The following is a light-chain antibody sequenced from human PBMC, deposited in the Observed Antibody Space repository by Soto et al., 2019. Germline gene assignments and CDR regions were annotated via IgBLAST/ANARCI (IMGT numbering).Light chain of an antibody. Sequence: DFQLTQSPSTLSASVGDRVTITCRASQTISSWLAWYQQKPGKAPNLLIYKTSNLESGVPSRFSGSGSGTEFTITISSLQPDDFATYYCQYYNDYCWTFGQGTKVEIK. J-gene: IGKJ1*01. CDR2: KTS. V-gene: IGKV1-5*03. CDR3: QYYNDYCWT. CDR1: QTISSW.